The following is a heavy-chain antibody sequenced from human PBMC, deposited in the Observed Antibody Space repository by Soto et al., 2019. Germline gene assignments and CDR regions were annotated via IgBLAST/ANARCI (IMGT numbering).Heavy chain of an antibody. Sequence: ASVKVACKASEYTFPNSALHWVRQAPGQRLEWMGWINAGNGNTKYSQKFQGRVTITRDTSASTAYMELSSLRSEDTAVYYCARDLQADYWGQGTLVTSPQ. J-gene: IGHJ4*02. CDR1: EYTFPNSA. V-gene: IGHV1-3*01. CDR3: ARDLQADY. CDR2: INAGNGNT.